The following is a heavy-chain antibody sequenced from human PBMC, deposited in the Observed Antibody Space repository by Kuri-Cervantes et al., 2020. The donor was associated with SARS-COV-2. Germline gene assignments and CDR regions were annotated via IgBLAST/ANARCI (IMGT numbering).Heavy chain of an antibody. J-gene: IGHJ5*02. Sequence: ASVKVSCKASGYTFTGYYMHWVRQAPGQGLEWMGWINPNSGGTNYAQKFQGGVTMTRDTSISTAYMELRSLRSDDTAVYYCARDKGGYSYGRDNWFDPWGQGTLVTVSS. CDR2: INPNSGGT. CDR1: GYTFTGYY. V-gene: IGHV1-2*02. CDR3: ARDKGGYSYGRDNWFDP. D-gene: IGHD5-18*01.